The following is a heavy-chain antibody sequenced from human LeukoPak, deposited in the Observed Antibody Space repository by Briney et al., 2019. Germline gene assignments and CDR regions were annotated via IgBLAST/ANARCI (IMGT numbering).Heavy chain of an antibody. CDR3: ARGGHYDYVGGSYRPGFDP. CDR2: IYYNGST. D-gene: IGHD3-16*02. J-gene: IGHJ5*02. CDR1: GGSISSYY. Sequence: SETLSLTCTVSGGSISSYYWSWIRQPPGKGLEWIGFIYYNGSTNYIPSLKSRVTISVDTSKNQFSLKLTSVTAADTAVYFCARGGHYDYVGGSYRPGFDPWGQGPLVTVSS. V-gene: IGHV4-59*01.